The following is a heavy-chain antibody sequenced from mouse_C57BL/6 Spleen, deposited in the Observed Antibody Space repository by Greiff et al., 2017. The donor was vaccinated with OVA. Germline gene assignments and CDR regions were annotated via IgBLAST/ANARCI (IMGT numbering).Heavy chain of an antibody. CDR2: IWSGGST. Sequence: VKLVESGPGLVQPSQSLSITCTVSGFSLTSYGVHWVRQSPGKGLEWLGVIWSGGSTDYNAAFISRLSISKDNSKSQVFFKMNSLQADDTAIYYCARGTTVWYFDVWGTGTTVTVSS. CDR1: GFSLTSYG. J-gene: IGHJ1*03. CDR3: ARGTTVWYFDV. V-gene: IGHV2-2*01. D-gene: IGHD1-1*01.